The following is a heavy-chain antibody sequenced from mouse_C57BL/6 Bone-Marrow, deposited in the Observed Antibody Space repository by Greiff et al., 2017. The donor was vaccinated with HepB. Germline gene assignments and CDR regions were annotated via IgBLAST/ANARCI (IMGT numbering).Heavy chain of an antibody. CDR1: GYTFPSYG. CDR3: ARSVYYYGSSYWFAY. D-gene: IGHD1-1*01. V-gene: IGHV1-81*01. J-gene: IGHJ3*01. Sequence: VQLQESGAELARPGASVKLSCKASGYTFPSYGISWVKQRTGQGLEWIGEIYPRSGNTYYNEKFKGKATLTADKSSSTAYMELRSLTSEDSAVYFCARSVYYYGSSYWFAYWGQGTLVTVSA. CDR2: IYPRSGNT.